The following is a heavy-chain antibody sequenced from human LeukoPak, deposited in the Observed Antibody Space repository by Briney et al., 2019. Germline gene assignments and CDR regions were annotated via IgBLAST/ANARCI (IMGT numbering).Heavy chain of an antibody. J-gene: IGHJ4*02. CDR1: GFTFSNYW. Sequence: GGSLRLSCAASGFTFSNYWMTWVRQAPGKGLEWVANMNQDGSEKYYVDSMKGRFTISRDNSKNTLYLQMNSLRAEDTAVYYCAKDICSGGSCYLDYWGQGTLVTVSS. CDR2: MNQDGSEK. CDR3: AKDICSGGSCYLDY. D-gene: IGHD2-15*01. V-gene: IGHV3-7*01.